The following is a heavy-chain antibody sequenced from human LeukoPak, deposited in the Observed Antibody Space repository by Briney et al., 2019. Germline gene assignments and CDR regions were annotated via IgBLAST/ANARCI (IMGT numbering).Heavy chain of an antibody. J-gene: IGHJ5*02. V-gene: IGHV1-46*01. CDR1: GYTFTSYY. D-gene: IGHD6-13*01. Sequence: GASVKVSCKASGYTFTSYYMHWVRQAPGQGLEWMGIINPSGGSTSYAQKFQGRVTMTRDMSTSTVYMELRSLRSDDTAVYYCARGGSYRHDSSSWSYQMTDNWFDPWGQGTLVTVSS. CDR3: ARGGSYRHDSSSWSYQMTDNWFDP. CDR2: INPSGGST.